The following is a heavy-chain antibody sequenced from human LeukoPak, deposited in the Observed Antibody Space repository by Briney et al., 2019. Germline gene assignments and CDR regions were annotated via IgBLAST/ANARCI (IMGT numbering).Heavy chain of an antibody. V-gene: IGHV4-39*01. Sequence: PSETLSLTCTVSGGSISSSSYYWGWIRQPPGKGLEWIGSIYYSGSTYYNPSLKSRVTISVDTSKNQFSLKLSSVTAADTAVYYCARHYDYDILTGYPGGVYYYYYMDVWGKGTTVTISS. J-gene: IGHJ6*03. CDR3: ARHYDYDILTGYPGGVYYYYYMDV. CDR1: GGSISSSSYY. CDR2: IYYSGST. D-gene: IGHD3-9*01.